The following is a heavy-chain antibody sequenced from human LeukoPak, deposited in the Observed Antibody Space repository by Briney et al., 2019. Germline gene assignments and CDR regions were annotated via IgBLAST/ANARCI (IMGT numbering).Heavy chain of an antibody. D-gene: IGHD3-9*01. CDR3: TTVGLRYFDWFGIDY. J-gene: IGHJ4*02. Sequence: GGSLRLSCAVSGFTFSNAWMSWVRQAPGKGLEWVGRIKSKTDGGTTDYAAPVKGRFTISRDDSKNTLYLQMNSLKTEDTAVYYCTTVGLRYFDWFGIDYWGQGTLVTVSS. V-gene: IGHV3-15*01. CDR1: GFTFSNAW. CDR2: IKSKTDGGTT.